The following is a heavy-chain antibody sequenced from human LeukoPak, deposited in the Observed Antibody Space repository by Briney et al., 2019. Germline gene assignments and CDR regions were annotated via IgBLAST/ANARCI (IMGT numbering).Heavy chain of an antibody. D-gene: IGHD3-22*01. CDR1: GYSISSGYY. J-gene: IGHJ6*03. CDR2: IYHSGST. CDR3: ARDAYGSYYYDSSGYWPLYYYYYYMDV. Sequence: PSETLSLTCAVSGYSISSGYYWGWIRQPPGKGLEWIGSIYHSGSTYYNPSLKSRVTISVDTSKNQFSLKLSSVTAADTAVYYCARDAYGSYYYDSSGYWPLYYYYYYMDVWGKGTTVTVSS. V-gene: IGHV4-38-2*02.